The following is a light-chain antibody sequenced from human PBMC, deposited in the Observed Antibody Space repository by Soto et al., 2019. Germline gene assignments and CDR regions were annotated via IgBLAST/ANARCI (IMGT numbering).Light chain of an antibody. CDR3: QHSGT. CDR1: QSVSSN. V-gene: IGKV3-15*01. Sequence: EIVLTQSPATLSLSPGERATLSCRASQSVSSNLAWYQQQPGQAPRLLIYDASTRATGIPARFSGSGSGTEFTLTISSLQSEDFAVYYCQHSGTFGPGTKVDI. CDR2: DAS. J-gene: IGKJ3*01.